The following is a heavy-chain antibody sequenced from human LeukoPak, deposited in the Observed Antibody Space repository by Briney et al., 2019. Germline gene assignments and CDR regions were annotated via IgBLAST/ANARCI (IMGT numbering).Heavy chain of an antibody. Sequence: PGGPLRLSCAASGFIFSSFAMSWVHQAPGKGMEWVSAISGRGDTTYYADSVKGRFTISRDNSKNTLYVQMNSLRAEDTAVYYCAKNCRGLPDEPFDYWGQGTLVTVSS. J-gene: IGHJ4*02. D-gene: IGHD4-17*01. CDR2: ISGRGDTT. V-gene: IGHV3-23*01. CDR1: GFIFSSFA. CDR3: AKNCRGLPDEPFDY.